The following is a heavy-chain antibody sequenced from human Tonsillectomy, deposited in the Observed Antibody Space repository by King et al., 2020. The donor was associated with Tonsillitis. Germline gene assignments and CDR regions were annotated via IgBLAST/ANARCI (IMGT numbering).Heavy chain of an antibody. CDR3: AREGVGGYGFGYDTSGPFDY. D-gene: IGHD3-22*01. CDR1: GFTFNTYT. J-gene: IGHJ4*02. CDR2: ISSSSSYI. Sequence: VQLVESGGGLVKPGGSLRLSCAASGFTFNTYTMNWVRQAPGKGLEWVSSISSSSSYIYYADSVKGRFTISRDNAKNSLYLQMNSLRAEDTAVYYCAREGVGGYGFGYDTSGPFDYWGQGTLGTVSS. V-gene: IGHV3-21*01.